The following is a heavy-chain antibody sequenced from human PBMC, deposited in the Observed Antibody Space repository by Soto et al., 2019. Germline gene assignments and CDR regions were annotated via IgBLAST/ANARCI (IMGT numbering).Heavy chain of an antibody. D-gene: IGHD1-7*01. Sequence: EVQLVESGGGLVKPGGSLRLSCAASGFTFSSYSMNWVRQAPGKGLEWVSSISSSSSYIYYADSVKGRFTISRDNAKNSLYLQMNSLRAEDTAVYYCARDLEVPTTPGYWGQGTLVTVSS. CDR3: ARDLEVPTTPGY. CDR2: ISSSSSYI. J-gene: IGHJ4*02. V-gene: IGHV3-21*01. CDR1: GFTFSSYS.